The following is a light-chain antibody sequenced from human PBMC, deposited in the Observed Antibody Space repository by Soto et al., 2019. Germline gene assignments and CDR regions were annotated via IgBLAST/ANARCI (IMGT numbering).Light chain of an antibody. J-gene: IGKJ4*01. CDR3: QQYNSWPLT. CDR1: QGIGDT. Sequence: EVVLTQSPATLSVSPGEGVTLSCRASQGIGDTLAWYQHKPGQAPRLLISGASTGATGIPPRFRGSGSGTEFTLTISSLQSEDFAVYYCQQYNSWPLTFGGGTKVDIK. CDR2: GAS. V-gene: IGKV3-15*01.